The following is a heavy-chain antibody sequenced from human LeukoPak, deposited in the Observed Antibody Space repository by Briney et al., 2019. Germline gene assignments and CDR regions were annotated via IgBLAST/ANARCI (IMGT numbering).Heavy chain of an antibody. CDR3: ARVRRHYYGSGSYYYYFDY. D-gene: IGHD3-10*01. CDR2: IYYSGST. Sequence: PSETLSLTCTVSGGSISSSSYYWGWIRQPPGKGLEWIGSIYYSGSTYYNPSLKSRVTISVDTSKNQFSRKLSSVTAADTAVYYCARVRRHYYGSGSYYYYFDYWGQGTLVTVSS. V-gene: IGHV4-39*01. J-gene: IGHJ4*02. CDR1: GGSISSSSYY.